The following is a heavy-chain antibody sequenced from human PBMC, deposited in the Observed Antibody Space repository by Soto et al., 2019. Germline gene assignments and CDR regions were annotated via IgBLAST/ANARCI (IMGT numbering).Heavy chain of an antibody. V-gene: IGHV1-69*13. CDR1: GGLFSSYA. D-gene: IGHD3-22*01. Sequence: SVKVSCKASGGLFSSYAISWVRQAPGQGLEWMGGIIPIFGTANYAQKFQGRVTITADESANTAYMELSSLRSEDTAMYYCARGGCGYIWSKECWVQGTLVAVSS. CDR3: ARGGCGYIWSKEC. J-gene: IGHJ4*02. CDR2: IIPIFGTA.